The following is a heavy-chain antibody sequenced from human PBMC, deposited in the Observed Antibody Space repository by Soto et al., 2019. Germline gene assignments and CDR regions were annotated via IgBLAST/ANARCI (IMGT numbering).Heavy chain of an antibody. V-gene: IGHV4-59*01. CDR3: ARGLKDYRFDP. Sequence: ASETLSLTCTVSGGSISSYYWSWIRQPPGKGLEWIGYIYYSGSTNYNPSLKSRVTISVDTSKNQFSLKLSSVTAADTAVYYCARGLKDYRFDPWGQGTLVTVSS. D-gene: IGHD3-10*01. CDR1: GGSISSYY. J-gene: IGHJ5*02. CDR2: IYYSGST.